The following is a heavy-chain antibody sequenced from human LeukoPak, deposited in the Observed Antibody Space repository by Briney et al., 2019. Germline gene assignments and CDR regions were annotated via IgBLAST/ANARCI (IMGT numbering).Heavy chain of an antibody. CDR3: ARTSTTGYTNDY. CDR1: TFTFSTYS. V-gene: IGHV3-48*04. CDR2: ITSDSKII. D-gene: IGHD5-12*01. J-gene: IGHJ4*02. Sequence: GGSLRLTCSASTFTFSTYSMNWVRQAPGKGLEWVSYITSDSKIIHYADSVKGRSTISRDNAKNSLYLQMNSLRAEDTALYYCARTSTTGYTNDYWGQGTLVTVSS.